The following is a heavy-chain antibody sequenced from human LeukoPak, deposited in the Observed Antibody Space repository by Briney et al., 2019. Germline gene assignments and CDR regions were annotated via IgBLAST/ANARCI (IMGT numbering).Heavy chain of an antibody. D-gene: IGHD4-17*01. CDR2: ISSSGRT. CDR1: GGSLSTDY. V-gene: IGHV4-4*07. Sequence: SETLSLTCTVSGGSLSTDYWSWIRQPAGKGLEWIGRISSSGRTNYNPSLKSRVTVSVGTSKNQFSLRLSSVTAADTAVYYCAGAPYGDHFSYWGQGTLVTVSS. J-gene: IGHJ4*02. CDR3: AGAPYGDHFSY.